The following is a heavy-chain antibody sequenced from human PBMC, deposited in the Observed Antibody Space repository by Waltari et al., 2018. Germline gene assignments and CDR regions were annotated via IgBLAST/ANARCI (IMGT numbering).Heavy chain of an antibody. J-gene: IGHJ2*01. CDR1: GYTFTSYY. CDR2: IKPVGGSP. CDR3: ARDGGYCSGGSCYPDWYFDL. D-gene: IGHD2-15*01. Sequence: QVQLVQSGAEVKKPGASVKVSCKASGYTFTSYYMHWVRQDPGQGLEWMGIIKPVGGSPSSARKCQGGVTMTRDTSTSTVYMELSSLRSEDTAVYYCARDGGYCSGGSCYPDWYFDLWGRGTLVTVSS. V-gene: IGHV1-46*01.